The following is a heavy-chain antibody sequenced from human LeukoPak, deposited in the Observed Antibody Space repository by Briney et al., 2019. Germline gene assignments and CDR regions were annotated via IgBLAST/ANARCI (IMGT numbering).Heavy chain of an antibody. J-gene: IGHJ6*04. V-gene: IGHV4-61*01. D-gene: IGHD2-2*01. CDR1: GGSVSSGSYY. CDR2: IYYSGST. CDR3: ARAVGYCSSTSCCVADYYYGMDV. Sequence: SETLSLTCTVSGGSVSSGSYYWSWIRQPPGKGLEWIGYIYYSGSTNYNPSLKSRVTISVDTSKNQFSLKLSSVTAADTAVYYCARAVGYCSSTSCCVADYYYGMDVWGKGTTVTVSS.